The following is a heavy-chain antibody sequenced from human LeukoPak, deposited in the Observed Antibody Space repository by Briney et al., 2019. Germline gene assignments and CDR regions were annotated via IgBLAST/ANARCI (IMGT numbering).Heavy chain of an antibody. Sequence: SETLSLTCTVSGASISSYYWSWIRQPAGKGLEFIGRIYTSGNTNYSPSLKSRVTMSVDKSKNQFSLKLSSVTAADTAVYYCARDPLAGYFDYWGQGALVTVSS. J-gene: IGHJ4*02. CDR1: GASISSYY. CDR3: ARDPLAGYFDY. CDR2: IYTSGNT. V-gene: IGHV4-4*07.